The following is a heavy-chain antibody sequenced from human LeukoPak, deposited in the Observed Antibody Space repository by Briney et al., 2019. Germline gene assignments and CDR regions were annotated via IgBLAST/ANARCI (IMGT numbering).Heavy chain of an antibody. CDR3: ARDARDDDYSLDYFGY. J-gene: IGHJ4*02. CDR2: IDEDGSSD. D-gene: IGHD5-12*01. V-gene: IGHV3-7*01. CDR1: GFTFSSYW. Sequence: PGGSLRLSCAASGFTFSSYWMSWVRQAPGKGLEWVANIDEDGSSDYYVDSVKGRFTISRDNAKNSLYLHINSLRGDDTAVYYCARDARDDDYSLDYFGYWGQGSLVTVSS.